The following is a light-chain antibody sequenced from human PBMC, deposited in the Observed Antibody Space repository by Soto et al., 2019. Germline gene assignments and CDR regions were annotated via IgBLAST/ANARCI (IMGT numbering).Light chain of an antibody. CDR3: QQYNSRRA. CDR1: QSVSSN. CDR2: GAS. J-gene: IGKJ1*01. Sequence: ETVMTQSPATLSVSPGERATLSCRASQSVSSNLAWYQQKPGQAPRLLIYGASTRATGVPARFSGSGSGTEFTLTTSSLKSADFQVYYCQQYNSRRAFGQGTNVDIK. V-gene: IGKV3-15*01.